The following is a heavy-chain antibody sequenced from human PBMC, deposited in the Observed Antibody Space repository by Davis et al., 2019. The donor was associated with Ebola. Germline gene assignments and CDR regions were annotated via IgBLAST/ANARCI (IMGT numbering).Heavy chain of an antibody. J-gene: IGHJ4*02. V-gene: IGHV3-7*03. Sequence: GESLKISCAASGFTFSSYWMSWVRQAPGKGLEWVANIKQDGSEKYYVDSVKGRFTTSKDNAKNSLYLQMNSLRAEDTAVYYCARASSAIGFDYWGQGTLVTVSS. CDR1: GFTFSSYW. D-gene: IGHD2-21*01. CDR2: IKQDGSEK. CDR3: ARASSAIGFDY.